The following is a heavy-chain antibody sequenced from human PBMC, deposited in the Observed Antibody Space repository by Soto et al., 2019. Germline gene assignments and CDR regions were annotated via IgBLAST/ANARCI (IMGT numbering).Heavy chain of an antibody. CDR2: ISGSGGST. Sequence: XGSLRLTSPAAGFTFSSYSMSWVRQAPGKGLEWVSAISGSGGSTYYADSVKGRFTISRDNSKNTLYLQMNSLRAEDTAVYYCAKDRYFIAVAGCIDPWGQGTLVTVSS. J-gene: IGHJ5*02. D-gene: IGHD6-19*01. CDR1: GFTFSSYS. V-gene: IGHV3-23*01. CDR3: AKDRYFIAVAGCIDP.